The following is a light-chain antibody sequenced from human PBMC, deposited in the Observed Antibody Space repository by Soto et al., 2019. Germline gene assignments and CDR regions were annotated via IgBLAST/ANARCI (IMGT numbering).Light chain of an antibody. CDR2: DAS. J-gene: IGKJ2*02. CDR3: QQYGTSPCT. CDR1: QSVSSNY. Sequence: EIVLTQSPGTLSLSPGERATLSCRASQSVSSNYLAWYQQKPGQAPRLLIYDASSRATGIPDRFRGSGSGTDFTLTISRLEPEDFAMYYCQQYGTSPCTFGQGTKLEIK. V-gene: IGKV3-20*01.